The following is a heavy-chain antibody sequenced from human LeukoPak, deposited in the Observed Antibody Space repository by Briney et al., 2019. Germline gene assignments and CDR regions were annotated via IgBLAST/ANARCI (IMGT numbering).Heavy chain of an antibody. CDR2: ISSDGTKK. CDR1: GFRFSDCG. CDR3: AKRRDYCSGGSCYSLDY. J-gene: IGHJ4*02. D-gene: IGHD2-15*01. V-gene: IGHV3-30*18. Sequence: PGGSLRLSCAASGFRFSDCGMHWVRQAPGRGLEWVAVISSDGTKKAYADSVKGRFTISRDNSENTLYLQMSSLRAEDTAVYYCAKRRDYCSGGSCYSLDYWGQGTLVTVSS.